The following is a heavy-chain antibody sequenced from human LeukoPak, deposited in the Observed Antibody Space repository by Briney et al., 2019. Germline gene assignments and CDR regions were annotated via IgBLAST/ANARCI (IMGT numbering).Heavy chain of an antibody. J-gene: IGHJ4*02. V-gene: IGHV3-23*01. D-gene: IGHD2-15*01. CDR3: AKVRSAVLAAATNY. Sequence: PGGSLRLSCAASGFTFSNYAMSWVRQAPGKGLEWVSVISGSGGSTYHADSVKGRFTISRDNSNNTLYLQMNSLRAEDTAIYYCAKVRSAVLAAATNYWGQGTLVTVSS. CDR2: ISGSGGST. CDR1: GFTFSNYA.